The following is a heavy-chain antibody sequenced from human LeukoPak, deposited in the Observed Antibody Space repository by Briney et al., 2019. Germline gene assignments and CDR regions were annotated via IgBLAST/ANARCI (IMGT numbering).Heavy chain of an antibody. CDR1: GFTFSYYW. CDR3: ARTYLVGWYFDL. D-gene: IGHD3-16*01. Sequence: GGSLRLSCAASGFTFSYYWMHWVRHAPGKGLVCVSSISGDGASTNYADSVKGRFTISRDNAKNTLYLQMNSLRAEDTAVYYCARTYLVGWYFDLWGRGTLVTVSS. V-gene: IGHV3-74*01. CDR2: ISGDGAST. J-gene: IGHJ2*01.